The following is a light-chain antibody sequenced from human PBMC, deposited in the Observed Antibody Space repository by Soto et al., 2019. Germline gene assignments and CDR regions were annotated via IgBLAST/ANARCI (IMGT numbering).Light chain of an antibody. Sequence: QSALTQPPSASGSPGQSVTISCTGTSSDVGAYNYVSWYQQHPGKAPKLMIYEVSKRPSGVPDRFSASKSGNTASLTVSGLQADDEGDYYCISYAGSNNWVFGGGTKLTVL. CDR3: ISYAGSNNWV. CDR2: EVS. J-gene: IGLJ3*02. CDR1: SSDVGAYNY. V-gene: IGLV2-8*01.